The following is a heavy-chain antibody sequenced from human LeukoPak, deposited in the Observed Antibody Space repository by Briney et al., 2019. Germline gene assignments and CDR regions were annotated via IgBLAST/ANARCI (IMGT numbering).Heavy chain of an antibody. J-gene: IGHJ4*02. CDR3: TRDQTPYY. CDR1: GFTFGDYA. CDR2: IRSKIYGGTP. V-gene: IGHV3-49*04. Sequence: GGSLRLSCTASGFTFGDYAMTWVRQAPGKGLEWVGFIRSKIYGGTPEYAAPVTGSFTISRDDSKGIAYLQMNSLKTEDTAVYYCTRDQTPYYWGQGTLVTVSS.